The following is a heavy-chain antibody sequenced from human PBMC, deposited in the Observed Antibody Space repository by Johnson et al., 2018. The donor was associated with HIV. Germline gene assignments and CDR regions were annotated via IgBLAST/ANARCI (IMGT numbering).Heavy chain of an antibody. J-gene: IGHJ3*02. D-gene: IGHD3-9*01. CDR2: IRSKPYSYAT. V-gene: IGHV3-73*01. CDR1: GFTFSGSA. CDR3: TTPEMYYDILTGYDKAVEGDDAFDI. Sequence: VQLVESGGGLVQPGGSLKLSCAASGFTFSGSAMHWVRQASGKGLEWVGRIRSKPYSYATAYAASVTGRFTISRDDSKNTLYLQINSLKTEDTAVYYCTTPEMYYDILTGYDKAVEGDDAFDIWGQGTMVTVSS.